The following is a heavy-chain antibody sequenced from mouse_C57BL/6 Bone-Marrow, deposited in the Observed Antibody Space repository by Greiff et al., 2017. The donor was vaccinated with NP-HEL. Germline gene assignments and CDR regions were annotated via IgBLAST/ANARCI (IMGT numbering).Heavy chain of an antibody. CDR1: GYTFTSYG. D-gene: IGHD1-1*01. CDR2: IYPRSGNT. Sequence: VQLQESGAELARPGASVKLSCKASGYTFTSYGISWVKQRTGQGLEWIGEIYPRSGNTYYNEKFKGKATLTADKSSSTAYMELRSLTSEDSAVYFCARGYYGSSSWFAYWGQGTLVTVSA. J-gene: IGHJ3*01. V-gene: IGHV1-81*01. CDR3: ARGYYGSSSWFAY.